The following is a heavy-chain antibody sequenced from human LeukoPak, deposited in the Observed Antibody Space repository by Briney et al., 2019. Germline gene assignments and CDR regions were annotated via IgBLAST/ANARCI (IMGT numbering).Heavy chain of an antibody. CDR3: ARPLDYGGYIPLEY. Sequence: GGSLRLSCAASGFSFSTYEMNWVRQAPGKGLEWVSYISSSGTSIYYADSVKGRFTISRDNAKKSLYLQMNSLRADDTAVYYCARPLDYGGYIPLEYWGQGTLVTVSS. D-gene: IGHD4-17*01. V-gene: IGHV3-48*03. J-gene: IGHJ4*02. CDR1: GFSFSTYE. CDR2: ISSSGTSI.